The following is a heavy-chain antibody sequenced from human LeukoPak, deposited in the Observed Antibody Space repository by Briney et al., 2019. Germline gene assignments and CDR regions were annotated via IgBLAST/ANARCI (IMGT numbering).Heavy chain of an antibody. V-gene: IGHV1-18*01. J-gene: IGHJ4*02. D-gene: IGHD3-10*01. CDR2: ISAYNGDI. CDR1: GYTFTDFG. CDR3: TRDLGTYTSYASIFFDY. Sequence: GASVKVSCKASGYTFTDFGISWVRQAPGLGPEWMGWISAYNGDIIYGQKFQGRVTVTTDTSTSTAYMELRSLRSDDTAVYYCTRDLGTYTSYASIFFDYWGQGALVTVSS.